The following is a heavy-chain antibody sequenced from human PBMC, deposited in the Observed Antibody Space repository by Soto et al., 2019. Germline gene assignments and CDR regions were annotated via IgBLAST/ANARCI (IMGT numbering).Heavy chain of an antibody. J-gene: IGHJ6*02. CDR2: ISYDGSNK. CDR3: AKAIGLWFGELPSSNSPYYYYGMDV. D-gene: IGHD3-10*01. V-gene: IGHV3-30*18. Sequence: GGSLRLSCAASGFTFSSYGMHWVRQAPGKGLEWVAVISYDGSNKYYADSVKGRFTISRDNSKNTLYLQMNSLRAEDTAVYYCAKAIGLWFGELPSSNSPYYYYGMDVWGQGTTVTVSS. CDR1: GFTFSSYG.